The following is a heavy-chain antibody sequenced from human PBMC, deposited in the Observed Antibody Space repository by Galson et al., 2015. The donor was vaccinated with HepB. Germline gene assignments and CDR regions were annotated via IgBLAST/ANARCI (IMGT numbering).Heavy chain of an antibody. V-gene: IGHV3-30-3*01. CDR2: ISFDGNDR. D-gene: IGHD2-2*01. CDR3: GSYCSSTSCLDY. J-gene: IGHJ4*01. Sequence: SLRLSCAASGFSFSNYGMRWVRQAPGKGLEWVAAISFDGNDRYYADSVKGRFTISRDNSKNTLYLQLNSLRTEDTAVYYCGSYCSSTSCLDYWGHGTLVTVSS. CDR1: GFSFSNYG.